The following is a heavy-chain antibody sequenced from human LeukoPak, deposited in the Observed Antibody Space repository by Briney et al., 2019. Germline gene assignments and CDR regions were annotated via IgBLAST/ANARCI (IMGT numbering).Heavy chain of an antibody. CDR1: GGTFSSYA. D-gene: IGHD3-22*01. V-gene: IGHV1-69*06. CDR2: IIPIFGTA. Sequence: ASVTVSCKASGGTFSSYAIGWVRQAPGQGLEWMGGIIPIFGTANYAQKFQGRVTITADKSTSTAYMELSSLRSEDTAVYYCARDRTPYYDSSGSLDYWGQGTLVTVSS. J-gene: IGHJ4*02. CDR3: ARDRTPYYDSSGSLDY.